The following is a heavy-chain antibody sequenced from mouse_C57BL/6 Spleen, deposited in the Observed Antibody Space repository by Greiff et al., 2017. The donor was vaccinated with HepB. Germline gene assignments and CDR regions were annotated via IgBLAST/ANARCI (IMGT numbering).Heavy chain of an antibody. CDR2: IDPSDSYT. CDR1: GYTFTSYW. J-gene: IGHJ3*01. D-gene: IGHD4-1*01. V-gene: IGHV1-69*01. Sequence: VQLQQPGAELVMPGASVKLSCKASGYTFTSYWMHWVKQRPGQGLEWIGEIDPSDSYTNYNQKFKGKSTLTVDKSSSTAYMQLSSLTSEDSAVYYCASQANWAWFAYWGQGTLVTVSA. CDR3: ASQANWAWFAY.